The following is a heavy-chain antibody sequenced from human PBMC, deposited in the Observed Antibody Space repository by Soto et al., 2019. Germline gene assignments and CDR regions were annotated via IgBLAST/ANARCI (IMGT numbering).Heavy chain of an antibody. J-gene: IGHJ4*02. D-gene: IGHD2-21*02. V-gene: IGHV3-21*01. CDR2: ISSSSSYI. CDR1: GFTGSSYS. CDR3: ARDLETAPLFDY. Sequence: GSLRLSGAASGFTGSSYSMNWVRQAPGKGLEWVSSISSSSSYIYYADSVKGRFTISRDNAKNSLYLQMNSLRAEDTAVYYCARDLETAPLFDYWGQGTLVTVSS.